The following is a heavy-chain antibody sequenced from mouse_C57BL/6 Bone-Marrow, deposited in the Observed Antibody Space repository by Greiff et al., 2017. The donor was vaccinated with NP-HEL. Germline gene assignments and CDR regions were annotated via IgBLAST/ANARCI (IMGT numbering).Heavy chain of an antibody. CDR3: TRDYYGISHWYFDF. CDR2: ISSGCDYI. D-gene: IGHD1-1*01. J-gene: IGHJ1*03. CDR1: GFTFSSYA. Sequence: EVQRVESGEGLVKPGGSLKLSCAASGFTFSSYAMSWVRQTPEKRLEWVAYISSGCDYIYYAVTVKGRFTISRDNARNTLYLQMQSRKAEDKAMYYCTRDYYGISHWYFDFCGTGTTVTVSS. V-gene: IGHV5-9-1*02.